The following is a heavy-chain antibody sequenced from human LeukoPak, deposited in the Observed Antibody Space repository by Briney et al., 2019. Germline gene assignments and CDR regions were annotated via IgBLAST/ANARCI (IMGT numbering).Heavy chain of an antibody. CDR2: INHSGST. CDR1: GGSFSGYY. V-gene: IGHV4-34*01. D-gene: IGHD5-18*01. CDR3: ARPSVDTAMAKYPGYYYYYMDV. Sequence: SETLSLTCAVYGGSFSGYYWSWIRQPPGKGLEWIGEINHSGSTNYNPSLKSRVTISVDTTKNQFSLKLSSVTAADTAVYYCARPSVDTAMAKYPGYYYYYMDVWGKGTTVTVSS. J-gene: IGHJ6*03.